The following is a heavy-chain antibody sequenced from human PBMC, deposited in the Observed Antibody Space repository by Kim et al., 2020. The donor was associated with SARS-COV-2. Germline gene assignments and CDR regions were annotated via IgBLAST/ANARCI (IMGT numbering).Heavy chain of an antibody. J-gene: IGHJ4*02. CDR3: ARGAHYYDSSGYYNY. CDR2: INAGNGNT. D-gene: IGHD3-22*01. V-gene: IGHV1-3*01. CDR1: GYTFTSYA. Sequence: ASVKVSCKASGYTFTSYAMHWVRQAPGQRLEWMGWINAGNGNTKYSQKFQGRVTITRDTSASTAYMELSSLRSEDTAVYYCARGAHYYDSSGYYNYWGQGTLVTVSS.